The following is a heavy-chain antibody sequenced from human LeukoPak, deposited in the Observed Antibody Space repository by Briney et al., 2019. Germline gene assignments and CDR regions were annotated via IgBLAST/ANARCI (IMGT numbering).Heavy chain of an antibody. J-gene: IGHJ4*02. V-gene: IGHV1-46*01. Sequence: RASVKVSCKASGYTFTSYYIHWVRQAPGQGLEWMGIINPSGASTSYAQKFQGRVTMTRDTSTSTVYMELSSLRSEDTAVYYCAREYSSSSRWDQLGRALDYWGQGTLVTVSS. CDR1: GYTFTSYY. CDR3: AREYSSSSRWDQLGRALDY. D-gene: IGHD6-6*01. CDR2: INPSGAST.